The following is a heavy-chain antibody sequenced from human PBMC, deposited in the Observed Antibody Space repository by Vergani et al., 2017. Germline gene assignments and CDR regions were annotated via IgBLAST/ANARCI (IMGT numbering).Heavy chain of an antibody. V-gene: IGHV4-61*02. D-gene: IGHD2-2*01. CDR1: GGSISSGSYY. CDR2: IYTSGST. J-gene: IGHJ6*02. Sequence: QVQLQESGPGLVKPSQTLSLTCTVSGGSISSGSYYWSWIRQPAGKGLEWIGRIYTSGSTNYNPSLKSRVPISVDTSKNQFSLKLSSVTAADTAVYYCARDRVVVVPAAIRYYYYYGMDVWGQGTTVTVSS. CDR3: ARDRVVVVPAAIRYYYYYGMDV.